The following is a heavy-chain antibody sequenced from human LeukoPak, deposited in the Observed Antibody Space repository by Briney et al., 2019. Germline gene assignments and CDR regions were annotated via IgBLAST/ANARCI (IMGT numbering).Heavy chain of an antibody. D-gene: IGHD5-24*01. CDR3: AREGDGYRQDAFDI. CDR2: IIPIFGTA. Sequence: GSSVKVCCKASGGTFSSYAISWVRQAPGQGLEWMGGIIPIFGTANYAQKFQGRVTITADESTSTAYMELSSLRSEDTAVYYCAREGDGYRQDAFDIWGQGTMVTVSS. CDR1: GGTFSSYA. J-gene: IGHJ3*02. V-gene: IGHV1-69*01.